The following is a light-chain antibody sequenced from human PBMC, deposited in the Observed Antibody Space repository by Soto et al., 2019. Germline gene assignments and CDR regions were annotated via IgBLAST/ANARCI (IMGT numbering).Light chain of an antibody. Sequence: VLTQSQSTLTLSPGERATLSFRASQRVSSHLTWYQQKPGQAPRLLIDGGSSRATGIPVRFSGSGSETDFTLTITILEHEDFAEYCGQQYSSSRTFGQGTKVDI. V-gene: IGKV3-20*01. J-gene: IGKJ1*01. CDR1: QRVSSH. CDR2: GGS. CDR3: QQYSSSRT.